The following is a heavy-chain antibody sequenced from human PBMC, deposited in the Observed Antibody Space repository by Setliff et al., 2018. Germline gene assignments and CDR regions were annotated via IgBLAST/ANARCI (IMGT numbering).Heavy chain of an antibody. CDR3: ARLSPYNTGPPFDY. D-gene: IGHD2-8*02. V-gene: IGHV4-59*08. J-gene: IGHJ4*02. CDR1: ADSIFDNY. Sequence: PSETLSLTCPVSADSIFDNYWSWIRQSPGRGLEWIAYISYTGSTNYNPAPKSRVTISLXXXXNXXXXXXXXVTAADTAVYYCARLSPYNTGPPFDYWGQGTLVTVSS. CDR2: ISYTGST.